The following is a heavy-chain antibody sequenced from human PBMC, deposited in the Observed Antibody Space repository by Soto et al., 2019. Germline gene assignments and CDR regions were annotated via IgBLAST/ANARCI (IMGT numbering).Heavy chain of an antibody. CDR3: ARDRSSPNYYYYYGMDV. D-gene: IGHD1-26*01. Sequence: WGSLRLSCAASGFTFSSYGMHWVRQAPGKGLEWVAVIWYDGSNKYYADSVKGRFTISRDNSKNTLYLQMNSLRAEDTAVYYCARDRSSPNYYYYYGMDVWGQGTTVTVSS. CDR2: IWYDGSNK. J-gene: IGHJ6*02. CDR1: GFTFSSYG. V-gene: IGHV3-33*01.